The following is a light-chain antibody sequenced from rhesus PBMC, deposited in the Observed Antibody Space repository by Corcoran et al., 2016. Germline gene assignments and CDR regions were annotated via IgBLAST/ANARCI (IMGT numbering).Light chain of an antibody. Sequence: DIQMTQSPSSLSASVGDTVTITCRASQRISSWLAWYQQKPGKAPKLLIYKASTLQSGVPSRFSGSGSGTDFTLTISSLQSEELATYYCQQYSSSPYSFGQGTKVEIK. CDR3: QQYSSSPYS. V-gene: IGKV1-22*01. CDR1: QRISSW. CDR2: KAS. J-gene: IGKJ2*01.